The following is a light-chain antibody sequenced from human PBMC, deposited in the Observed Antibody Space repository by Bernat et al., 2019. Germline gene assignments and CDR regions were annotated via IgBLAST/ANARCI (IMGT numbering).Light chain of an antibody. CDR3: QQSYSTPPT. CDR1: QSISSY. J-gene: IGKJ2*01. CDR2: AAS. V-gene: IGKV1-39*01. Sequence: DIQMTQSPSSLSASVGDRVTITCRASQSISSYLNWYQQKPGKAPKLLIYAASSLKSGVPSRFSGSGSGTDFTLTISSLQPEDFATYYCQQSYSTPPTFGQGTNLEIK.